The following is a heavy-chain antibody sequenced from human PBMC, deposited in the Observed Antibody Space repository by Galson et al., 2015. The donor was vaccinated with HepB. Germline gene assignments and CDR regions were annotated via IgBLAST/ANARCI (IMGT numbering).Heavy chain of an antibody. D-gene: IGHD3-10*01. CDR1: GGSFSGYY. CDR2: INHSGST. V-gene: IGHV4-34*01. CDR3: ARDNVRYYYGSGSYEDY. J-gene: IGHJ4*02. Sequence: LSLTCAVYGGSFSGYYWSWIRQPPGKGLEWIGEINHSGSTNYNPSLKSRVTISVDTSKNQFPLKLSSVTAADTAVYYCARDNVRYYYGSGSYEDYWGQGTLVTVSS.